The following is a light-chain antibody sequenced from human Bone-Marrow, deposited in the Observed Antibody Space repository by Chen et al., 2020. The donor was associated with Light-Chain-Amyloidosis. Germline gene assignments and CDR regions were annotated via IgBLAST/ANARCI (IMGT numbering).Light chain of an antibody. J-gene: IGKJ1*01. CDR2: GAS. CDR1: QSVTSSY. Sequence: ETVLTQSPGTLSLSPGERATLSCRASQSVTSSYLAWYQQKPGQAPRLLIYGASSRATGIPDRFSGSGYGTDFTLNISRLEPEDFAVYYCQQYGSSPWTFGQGTKVEIK. CDR3: QQYGSSPWT. V-gene: IGKV3-20*01.